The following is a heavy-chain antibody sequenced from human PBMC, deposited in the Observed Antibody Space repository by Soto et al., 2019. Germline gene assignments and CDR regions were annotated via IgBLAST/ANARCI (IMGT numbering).Heavy chain of an antibody. V-gene: IGHV1-18*01. Sequence: ASVKVSCKASGYTFTSYGISWVRQAPGQGLEWMGWISAYNGNTNYAQKLQGRVTMTTDTSTSTAYMEMRSLRSDDTAVYYCARDEYQLLSQTYDAFDIWGQGTMVTVSS. CDR2: ISAYNGNT. CDR1: GYTFTSYG. J-gene: IGHJ3*02. CDR3: ARDEYQLLSQTYDAFDI. D-gene: IGHD2-2*01.